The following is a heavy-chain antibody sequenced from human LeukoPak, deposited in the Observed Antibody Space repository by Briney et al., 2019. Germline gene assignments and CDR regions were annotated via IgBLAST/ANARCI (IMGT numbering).Heavy chain of an antibody. J-gene: IGHJ4*02. V-gene: IGHV3-7*01. CDR2: IREDGGET. Sequence: PTGGSLRLSCVGSGFSLNGDWMTWVRQAPGTGLEWVANIREDGGETYYVDSVKGRFTISRDYGKNSLYLQMDNLRPEDTAVYFCARPVNRLFLFWGPGSLVTVSS. D-gene: IGHD2/OR15-2a*01. CDR1: GFSLNGDW. CDR3: ARPVNRLFLF.